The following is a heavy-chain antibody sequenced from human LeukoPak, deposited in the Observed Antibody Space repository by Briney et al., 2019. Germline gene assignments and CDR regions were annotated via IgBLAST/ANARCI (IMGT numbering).Heavy chain of an antibody. CDR2: IKQDGFEK. V-gene: IGHV3-7*01. CDR1: GLTFSSYW. J-gene: IGHJ4*02. Sequence: GGSLRLSCAASGLTFSSYWMSWVRQAPGRGLEWVANIKQDGFEKYYVDSVKGRFTISRDNAENSLFLQMNSLRAEDTAVYYCATDMRAVTGHYFDNWGQGTLVTVSS. CDR3: ATDMRAVTGHYFDN. D-gene: IGHD6-19*01.